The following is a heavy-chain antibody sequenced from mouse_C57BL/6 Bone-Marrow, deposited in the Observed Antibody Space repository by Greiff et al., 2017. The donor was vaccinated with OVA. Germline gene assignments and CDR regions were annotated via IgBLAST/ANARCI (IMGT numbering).Heavy chain of an antibody. Sequence: EVKVVESGGDLVKPGGSLKLSCAASGFTFSSYGMSWVRQTPDKRLEWVATISSGGSYTYYPDSVKGRFTISRDNAKNTLYLQMSSLKSEDTAMYYCASHYYGSSYGDYWGQGTTLTVSS. V-gene: IGHV5-6*01. J-gene: IGHJ2*01. CDR2: ISSGGSYT. CDR3: ASHYYGSSYGDY. D-gene: IGHD1-1*01. CDR1: GFTFSSYG.